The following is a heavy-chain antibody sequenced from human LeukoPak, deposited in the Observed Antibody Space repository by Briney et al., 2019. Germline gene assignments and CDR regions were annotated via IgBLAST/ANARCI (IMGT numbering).Heavy chain of an antibody. CDR2: INPNSGGT. D-gene: IGHD6-19*01. CDR3: ARDLSYSIAVAGTDSFLDY. CDR1: GYTFTGYY. V-gene: IGHV1-2*02. Sequence: ASVKVSCKASGYTFTGYYIHWVRQAPGQGLEWMGWINPNSGGTNYAQKFQGRVTMTRDTSISTAYMELSRLRSDDTAVYYCARDLSYSIAVAGTDSFLDYWGQGTLVTVSS. J-gene: IGHJ4*02.